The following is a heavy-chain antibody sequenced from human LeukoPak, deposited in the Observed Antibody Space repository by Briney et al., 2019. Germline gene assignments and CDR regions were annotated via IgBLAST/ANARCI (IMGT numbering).Heavy chain of an antibody. J-gene: IGHJ4*02. D-gene: IGHD1-14*01. CDR2: IRYDGNNK. CDR1: GFTFSSTG. V-gene: IGHV3-30*02. CDR3: ARTYNPDY. Sequence: GGSLRLSCTASGFTFSSTGMHWVRQAPGKGLEWVSYIRYDGNNKYYGDSVKGRLTVSRDNPKNTLYLQMNSLRVEDTAVYYCARTYNPDYWGQGTLVTVSS.